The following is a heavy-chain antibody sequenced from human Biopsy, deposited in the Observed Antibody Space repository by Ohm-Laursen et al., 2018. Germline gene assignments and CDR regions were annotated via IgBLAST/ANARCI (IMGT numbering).Heavy chain of an antibody. CDR2: ISSGATNT. V-gene: IGHV3-11*01. CDR3: ARELGNGKDV. CDR1: GFTFSDYF. Sequence: SLRLSCAASGFTFSDYFMSWVRQAPGKGLEWISYISSGATNTNYADSVKGRFTISRDNAKNSLHLQMNSLRPEDTAVYYCARELGNGKDVWGQGTPVTVSS. J-gene: IGHJ6*02.